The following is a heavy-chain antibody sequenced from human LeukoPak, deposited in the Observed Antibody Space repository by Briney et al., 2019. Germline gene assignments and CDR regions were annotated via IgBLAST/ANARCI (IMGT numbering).Heavy chain of an antibody. Sequence: PGGSLRLSCAASGFTVSSNYMSWVRQAPGKGLEWVSSISSSSSYIYYADSVKGRFTISRDNAKNSLYLQMNSLRAEDTAVYYCATPMVTAAGYNWFDPWGQGTLVTVSS. CDR2: ISSSSSYI. D-gene: IGHD6-13*01. CDR1: GFTVSSNY. CDR3: ATPMVTAAGYNWFDP. V-gene: IGHV3-21*01. J-gene: IGHJ5*02.